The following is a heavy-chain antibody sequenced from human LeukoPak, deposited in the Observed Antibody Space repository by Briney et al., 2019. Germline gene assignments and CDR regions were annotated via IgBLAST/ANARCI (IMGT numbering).Heavy chain of an antibody. CDR3: ARGYSIYYDSSGYAFDI. D-gene: IGHD3-22*01. CDR2: MNPNSGNT. J-gene: IGHJ3*02. CDR1: GGTFSSYA. V-gene: IGHV1-8*02. Sequence: GASVKVSCKASGGTFSSYAINWVRQATGQGLEWMGWMNPNSGNTGYAQKFQGRVTMTRNTSISTAYMELSSLRSEDTAVYYCARGYSIYYDSSGYAFDIWGQGTMVTVSS.